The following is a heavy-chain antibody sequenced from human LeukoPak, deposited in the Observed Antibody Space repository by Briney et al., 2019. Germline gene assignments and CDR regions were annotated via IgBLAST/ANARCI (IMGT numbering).Heavy chain of an antibody. D-gene: IGHD4-23*01. CDR1: GFTFSNYA. Sequence: PGGSLRLSCAASGFTFSNYAMHWVRQAPGKGLEWVAVISYDGSNKYYTDSVKGRFTISRDNAKNSLYLQMSSLRAEDTAVYYCARATRVTPNYWGQGTLVTVSS. J-gene: IGHJ4*02. V-gene: IGHV3-30*04. CDR2: ISYDGSNK. CDR3: ARATRVTPNY.